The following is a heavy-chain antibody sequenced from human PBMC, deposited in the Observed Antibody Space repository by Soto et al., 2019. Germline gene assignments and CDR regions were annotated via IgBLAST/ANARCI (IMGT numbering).Heavy chain of an antibody. J-gene: IGHJ6*02. D-gene: IGHD3-10*01. CDR1: GGSISSGGYY. CDR2: IYYSGST. Sequence: QVQLQESGPGLVKPSQTLSLTCTVSGGSISSGGYYWSWIRQHPGKGLEWIGYIYYSGSTYYNPYLKSRVTIAVDTSKNQFSLKLSSVTAADTAVYYCAGVSYYYGSGHPTAGDYYYYYGMDVWGQGTTVTVSS. CDR3: AGVSYYYGSGHPTAGDYYYYYGMDV. V-gene: IGHV4-31*03.